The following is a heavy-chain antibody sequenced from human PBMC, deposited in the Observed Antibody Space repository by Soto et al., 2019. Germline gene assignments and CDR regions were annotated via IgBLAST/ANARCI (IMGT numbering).Heavy chain of an antibody. V-gene: IGHV4-4*07. Sequence: SETLSLTCTVSGASISGFYWSWIRKSAGKGLEWIGRIYATGTTDYNPSLKSRVMMSVDTSKKQFSLKLRSVTAADTAVYYCVRDRTKTLRDWFDPWGQGISVSVSS. CDR1: GASISGFY. CDR2: IYATGTT. J-gene: IGHJ5*02. CDR3: VRDRTKTLRDWFDP. D-gene: IGHD1-1*01.